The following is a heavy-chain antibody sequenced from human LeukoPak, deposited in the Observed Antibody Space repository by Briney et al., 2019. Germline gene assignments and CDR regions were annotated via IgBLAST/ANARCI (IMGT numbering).Heavy chain of an antibody. CDR2: IYYSGST. CDR3: ARGGTLEPVDYGDYSFLHDAFDI. J-gene: IGHJ3*02. V-gene: IGHV4-59*01. CDR1: GGSISSYY. D-gene: IGHD4-17*01. Sequence: PSETLSLTCTVSGGSISSYYWSWIRQPPGKGLEWIGYIYYSGSTNYNPSLKSRVTISVDTSKNQFSLKLSSVTAADTAVYYCARGGTLEPVDYGDYSFLHDAFDIWGQGTMVTVSS.